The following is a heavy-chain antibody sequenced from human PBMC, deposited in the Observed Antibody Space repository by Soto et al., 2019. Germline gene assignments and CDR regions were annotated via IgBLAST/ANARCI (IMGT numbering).Heavy chain of an antibody. D-gene: IGHD2-8*01. V-gene: IGHV4-30-4*01. J-gene: IGHJ5*02. Sequence: SESLSHTCTVSGGSISSGDYYWSCVRQPPGKGLEWIGYIYYSGSTYYNPSLKSRVTISVDTSKNQFSLKLSSVTAADTAVYYCASSGYCTNGVCYNLFDPWGKGTLVTVS. CDR1: GGSISSGDYY. CDR3: ASSGYCTNGVCYNLFDP. CDR2: IYYSGST.